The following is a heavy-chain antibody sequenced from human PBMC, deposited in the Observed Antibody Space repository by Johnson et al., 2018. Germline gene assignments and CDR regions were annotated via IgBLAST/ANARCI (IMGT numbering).Heavy chain of an antibody. CDR3: TRLNYYDSSGLFLHYYMDV. V-gene: IGHV3-9*01. D-gene: IGHD3-22*01. Sequence: VQLQESGGGVVQPGRSLRLSCAASGFTFDDYAMHWVRQAPGKGLEWVSGISWNSGSIGYADSVKGRFTISRDTAKNSLYLQMNSLRAEDTALYYCTRLNYYDSSGLFLHYYMDVGGKGTTVTVSS. J-gene: IGHJ6*03. CDR2: ISWNSGSI. CDR1: GFTFDDYA.